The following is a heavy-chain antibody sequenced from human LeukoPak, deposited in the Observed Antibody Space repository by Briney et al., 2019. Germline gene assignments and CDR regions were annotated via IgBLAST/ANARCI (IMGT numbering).Heavy chain of an antibody. D-gene: IGHD3-10*01. CDR3: AREDYYGSGDTSY. Sequence: ASVKVSCKASGYTFTGYYMHWVRQAPGQGLEWMGWINPNSGATLYAQKFQGRVTMTRDTSTSTVYMELSSLRSEDTAVYYCAREDYYGSGDTSYWGQGTLVTVSS. V-gene: IGHV1-2*02. CDR1: GYTFTGYY. J-gene: IGHJ4*02. CDR2: INPNSGAT.